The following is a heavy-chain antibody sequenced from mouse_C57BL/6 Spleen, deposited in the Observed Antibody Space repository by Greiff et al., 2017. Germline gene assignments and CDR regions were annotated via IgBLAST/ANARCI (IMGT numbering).Heavy chain of an antibody. Sequence: VKLQESGAELVKPGASVKISCKASGYAFSSYWMNWVKQRPGKGLEWIGQIYPGDGDTNYNGKFKGKATLTADKSSSTAYMQLSSLTSEDSAVYFCARGTYYGSSYFDYWGQGTTLTVSS. CDR2: IYPGDGDT. CDR1: GYAFSSYW. V-gene: IGHV1-80*01. CDR3: ARGTYYGSSYFDY. J-gene: IGHJ2*01. D-gene: IGHD1-1*01.